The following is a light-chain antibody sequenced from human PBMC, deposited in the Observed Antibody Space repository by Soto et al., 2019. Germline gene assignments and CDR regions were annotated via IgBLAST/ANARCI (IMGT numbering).Light chain of an antibody. CDR2: RTS. V-gene: IGKV3-15*01. CDR3: QQYGSSQWT. CDR1: QSISSN. J-gene: IGKJ1*01. Sequence: EIVMTQSPATLSVSPGERATLSCGASQSISSNLAWYQQKPGQAPRLLILRTSSRATGFPARFSGSGSGTEFNLTISRLEHEDFAVYYCQQYGSSQWTFGQGTKVDIK.